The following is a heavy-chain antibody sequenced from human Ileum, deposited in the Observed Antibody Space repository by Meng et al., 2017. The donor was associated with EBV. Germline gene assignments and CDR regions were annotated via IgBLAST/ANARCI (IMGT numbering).Heavy chain of an antibody. CDR3: ARDGYSSGSD. CDR2: IYNSGST. CDR1: GSYVSSGGNY. D-gene: IGHD6-19*01. Sequence: QVQLQEVGPGLGKPSETLSPTYSGSGSYVSSGGNYWTWIRQPPGKGLECIGYIYNSGSTNYNPSLKSRVTISVDTSKNQFSLKLSSVTAADTAVYYCARDGYSSGSDWGQGTLVTVSS. V-gene: IGHV4-61*08. J-gene: IGHJ4*02.